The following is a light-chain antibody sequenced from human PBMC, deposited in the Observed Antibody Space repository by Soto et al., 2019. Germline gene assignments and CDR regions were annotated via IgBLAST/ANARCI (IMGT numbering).Light chain of an antibody. CDR3: GTWDSSLSVFV. J-gene: IGLJ1*01. CDR2: EDN. Sequence: QSVLTQPPSVYAAPGQKVTISCSGSSSNIGKNYVSWYQQVPGTAPKLVIYEDNKRRSGIPDRFSGSKSGTSATLGITGLQTGDEADYYCGTWDSSLSVFVFGTGTKVTVL. CDR1: SSNIGKNY. V-gene: IGLV1-51*02.